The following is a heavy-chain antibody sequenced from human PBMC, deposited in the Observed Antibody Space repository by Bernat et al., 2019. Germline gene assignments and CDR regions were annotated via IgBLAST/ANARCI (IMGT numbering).Heavy chain of an antibody. J-gene: IGHJ4*02. V-gene: IGHV3-15*01. CDR3: TTDSIVVVPAAPDY. D-gene: IGHD2-2*01. Sequence: EVQLVESGGGLVKPGGSLRLSCAASGFTFSNAWMSWVRQAPGKGLEWVGRIKSKTDGGTTDYAAPVKGRFTISRDDSKNTLYLQMNSLKTDDTAVYYCTTDSIVVVPAAPDYWGQGTLVTVSS. CDR1: GFTFSNAW. CDR2: IKSKTDGGTT.